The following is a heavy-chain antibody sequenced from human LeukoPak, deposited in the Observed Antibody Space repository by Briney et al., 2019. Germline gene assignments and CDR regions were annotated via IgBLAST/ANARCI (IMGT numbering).Heavy chain of an antibody. J-gene: IGHJ5*02. CDR3: AREKTSSGTGWLDP. Sequence: PGGSLRLSCVASGFTFRSYSMNRVRQAPGKGLEWVASMSGSTTFMYYSDSVKGRFTISRDNVKNSVYLQMNSLRVEDTAIYYCAREKTSSGTGWLDPWGQGTLVTVSS. CDR2: MSGSTTFM. D-gene: IGHD2-8*02. CDR1: GFTFRSYS. V-gene: IGHV3-21*01.